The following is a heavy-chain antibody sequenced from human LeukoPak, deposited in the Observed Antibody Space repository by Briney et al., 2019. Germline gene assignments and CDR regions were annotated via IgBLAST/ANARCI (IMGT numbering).Heavy chain of an antibody. CDR1: GYSITSGFS. D-gene: IGHD3-10*01. V-gene: IGHV4-38-2*01. CDR3: ARALDYGSGSLHYYMDV. J-gene: IGHJ6*03. Sequence: SETLSLTCAVSGYSITSGFSWGWIRQPPGKGLEWIGTISHSGTTDYKSTLESRLTISVDTSKNQFSLKLSSVTAADTAVYYCARALDYGSGSLHYYMDVWGKGTTVTVSS. CDR2: ISHSGTT.